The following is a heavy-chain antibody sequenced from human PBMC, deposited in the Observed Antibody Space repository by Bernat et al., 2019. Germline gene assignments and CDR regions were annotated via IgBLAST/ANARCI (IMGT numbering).Heavy chain of an antibody. V-gene: IGHV3-21*01. Sequence: EVQLVESGGGLAKPGGSLRPSCAAPGFTFNIYSMNWVRQAPGKGLEWVSSISSSSSYIYYADSVKGRFTISRDNAKNSLYLQMNSLRAEDTAVYYCARDLDLTGYYDFRSGNRERDYWGQGTLVTVSS. J-gene: IGHJ4*02. CDR2: ISSSSSYI. D-gene: IGHD3-3*01. CDR3: ARDLDLTGYYDFRSGNRERDY. CDR1: GFTFNIYS.